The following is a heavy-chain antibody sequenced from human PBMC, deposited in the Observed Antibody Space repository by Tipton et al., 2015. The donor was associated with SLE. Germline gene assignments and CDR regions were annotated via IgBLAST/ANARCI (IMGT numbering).Heavy chain of an antibody. V-gene: IGHV4-59*08. D-gene: IGHD3-3*01. Sequence: TLSLTCTVSGGSINNYYWSWIRQPPGKGLEWIGYVYYNGNTRYNPSLNSRVSISVDTSKNRFSLRLSFVTAADTAIYYCARGSRWFDDFWSGYPLGNWFDPWGQGTLVTVSS. CDR3: ARGSRWFDDFWSGYPLGNWFDP. CDR1: GGSINNYY. CDR2: VYYNGNT. J-gene: IGHJ5*02.